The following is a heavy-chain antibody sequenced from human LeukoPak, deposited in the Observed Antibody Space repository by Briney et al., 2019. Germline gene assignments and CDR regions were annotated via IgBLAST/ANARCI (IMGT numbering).Heavy chain of an antibody. CDR1: GGSISSIDW. D-gene: IGHD2-2*01. V-gene: IGHV4-4*02. CDR3: ARDWGVIFCSSTSCYSY. Sequence: SETLSLTCAVSGGSISSIDWWSWVRQPPGKGLEWIGEIHHSGSTNYNPSLKSRVTISVDTSKNQFSLKLSSVTAADTAVYYCARDWGVIFCSSTSCYSYWGQGTLVTVSS. J-gene: IGHJ4*02. CDR2: IHHSGST.